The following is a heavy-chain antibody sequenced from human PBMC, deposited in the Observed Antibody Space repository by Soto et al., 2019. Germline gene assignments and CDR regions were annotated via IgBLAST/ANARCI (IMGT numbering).Heavy chain of an antibody. CDR1: GFTFSSYW. V-gene: IGHV3-74*01. CDR3: GEVKVSSCIDYFDY. Sequence: GGSLRLSCAASGFTFSSYWMHWVRQAPGKGLVWVSRINSDGSSTSYADSVKGRFTISRDNSKNTLYLQMNSLRAEDTAVYYWGEVKVSSCIDYFDYWGQGTLVTVSS. CDR2: INSDGSST. J-gene: IGHJ4*02. D-gene: IGHD6-13*01.